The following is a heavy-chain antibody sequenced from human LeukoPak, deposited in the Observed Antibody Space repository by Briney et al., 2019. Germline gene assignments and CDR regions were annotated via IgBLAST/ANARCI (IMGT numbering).Heavy chain of an antibody. Sequence: SETLSLTCTVSGGSISSYYWSWIRQPPGKGLEWIGYIYYSGSTNYNPSLKSRATISVDTSKNQFSLKLSSVTAADTAVYYCARRKGPDLYYYGMDVWGQGTTVTVSS. CDR2: IYYSGST. J-gene: IGHJ6*02. CDR1: GGSISSYY. CDR3: ARRKGPDLYYYGMDV. V-gene: IGHV4-59*08.